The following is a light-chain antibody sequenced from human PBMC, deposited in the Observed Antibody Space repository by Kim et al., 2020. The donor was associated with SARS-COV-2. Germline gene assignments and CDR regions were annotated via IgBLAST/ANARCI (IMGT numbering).Light chain of an antibody. J-gene: IGKJ2*03. Sequence: PGERATRSCRASESVSSYLAGYQQKPGQAPRLLIYDASSRATGIPARFSGSGSGTDFTLTISGLEPEDFAVYYCQQRSNWPYSFGQGTKLEI. CDR2: DAS. CDR1: ESVSSY. CDR3: QQRSNWPYS. V-gene: IGKV3-11*01.